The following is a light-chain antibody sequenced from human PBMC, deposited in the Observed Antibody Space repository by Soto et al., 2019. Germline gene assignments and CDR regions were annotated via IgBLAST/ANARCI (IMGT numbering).Light chain of an antibody. CDR2: EGI. Sequence: QSALTQPASVSGSPGQSITISCTGTSSDVGSYNLVSWYQQHPDKAPKLMIYEGIKRPSGVSNRFSGSKSGNTASLTISGLQAEDEADYYCCSYAGSSTVLFGGGTKLTVL. J-gene: IGLJ3*02. CDR3: CSYAGSSTVL. CDR1: SSDVGSYNL. V-gene: IGLV2-23*01.